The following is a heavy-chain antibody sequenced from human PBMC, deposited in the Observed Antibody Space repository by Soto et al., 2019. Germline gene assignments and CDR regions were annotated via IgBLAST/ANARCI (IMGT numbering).Heavy chain of an antibody. CDR2: ISSSSSYI. CDR3: ARGPPYDYESSGYYTG. D-gene: IGHD3-22*01. J-gene: IGHJ4*02. CDR1: GFTFSSYS. V-gene: IGHV3-21*01. Sequence: EVQLVESGGGLVKPGGSLRLSCAASGFTFSSYSMNWVRQAPGKGLEWVSSISSSSSYIYYADSVKGRFTISRDNAKNSLYLQMNSLRAEDTAVYYCARGPPYDYESSGYYTGWGQGTLVTVSS.